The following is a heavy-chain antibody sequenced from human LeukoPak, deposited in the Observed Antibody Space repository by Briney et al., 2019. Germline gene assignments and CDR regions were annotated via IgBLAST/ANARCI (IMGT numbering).Heavy chain of an antibody. CDR3: TRDSRSGYSSRGGDY. CDR2: IRSKDYGGTT. CDR1: GFNFGDYA. Sequence: GGSLRLSCTASGFNFGDYAMSWVRQAPGKGLEWVGFIRSKDYGGTTEYAASVKGRFTISRDDSKSIAYLQMNSLKTEDTGVYYCTRDSRSGYSSRGGDYWGQGTLVTVSS. V-gene: IGHV3-49*04. D-gene: IGHD6-13*01. J-gene: IGHJ4*02.